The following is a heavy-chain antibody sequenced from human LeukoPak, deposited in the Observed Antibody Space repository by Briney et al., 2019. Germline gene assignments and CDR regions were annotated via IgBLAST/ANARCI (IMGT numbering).Heavy chain of an antibody. CDR2: IGSSGSTI. J-gene: IGHJ3*02. V-gene: IGHV3-48*03. CDR3: ATSYSGRLTGIGAFDI. Sequence: GGSLRLSCAASGFTFSSYEMNWVRQAPGKGLEWVPYIGSSGSTIYYADSVKGRFTISRDNAKNSLYLQMNSLRAEDTAVYYCATSYSGRLTGIGAFDIWGQGTMVTVSS. D-gene: IGHD1-26*01. CDR1: GFTFSSYE.